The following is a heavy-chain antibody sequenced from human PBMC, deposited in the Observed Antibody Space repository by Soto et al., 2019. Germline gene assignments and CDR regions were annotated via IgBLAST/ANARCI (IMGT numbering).Heavy chain of an antibody. Sequence: SGGSISSYYWSWIRQPPGKGLEWIGYIYHSGSTYYNPSLKSRVTISVDRSKNQFSLKLSSVTAADTAVYYCARVPLLWGQGTLVTVSS. J-gene: IGHJ4*02. CDR2: IYHSGST. V-gene: IGHV4-59*12. CDR1: GGSISSYY. D-gene: IGHD1-26*01. CDR3: ARVPLL.